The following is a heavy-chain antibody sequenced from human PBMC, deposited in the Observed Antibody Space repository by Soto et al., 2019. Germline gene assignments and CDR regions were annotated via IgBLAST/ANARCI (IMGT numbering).Heavy chain of an antibody. CDR1: GYSISSGYY. CDR3: ARAFWEVVPAAINWFDP. D-gene: IGHD2-2*01. V-gene: IGHV4-38-2*01. J-gene: IGHJ5*02. CDR2: IYHSGST. Sequence: SETLSLTCAVSGYSISSGYYWGWIRQPPGKGLEWIGSIYHSGSTYYNPSLKSRVTISVDTSKNQFSLKLSSVTAADTAVYYCARAFWEVVPAAINWFDPWGQGTLVTV.